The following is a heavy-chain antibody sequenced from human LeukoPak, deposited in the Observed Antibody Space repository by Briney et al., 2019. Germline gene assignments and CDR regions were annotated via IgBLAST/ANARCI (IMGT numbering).Heavy chain of an antibody. CDR3: ARGEQSRTGDWFDP. CDR1: GGSISSYY. Sequence: PSETLSLTCTVSGGSISSYYWSWIRQPPGKGLEWIGYIYYSGGTNYNPSLKSRVTISVDTSKNQFSLKLSSVTAADTAVCYCARGEQSRTGDWFDPWGQGTLVTVSS. J-gene: IGHJ5*02. V-gene: IGHV4-59*01. CDR2: IYYSGGT. D-gene: IGHD1-26*01.